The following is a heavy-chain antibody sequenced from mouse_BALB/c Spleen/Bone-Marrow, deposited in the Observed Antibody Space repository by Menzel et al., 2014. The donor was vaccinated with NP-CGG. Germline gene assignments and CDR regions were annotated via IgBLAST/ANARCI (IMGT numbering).Heavy chain of an antibody. CDR1: GYTFSSYW. Sequence: ESGAELMKPGASVKISCKATGYTFSSYWIEWVKQRPGHGLEWIGEILPGRGSTNYNEKFKGKATFTSDTSSNTAYMQLSSLTSEDSAVYYCASWDTTAMDYWGQGTSVTVSS. V-gene: IGHV1-9*01. D-gene: IGHD1-1*01. CDR2: ILPGRGST. J-gene: IGHJ4*01. CDR3: ASWDTTAMDY.